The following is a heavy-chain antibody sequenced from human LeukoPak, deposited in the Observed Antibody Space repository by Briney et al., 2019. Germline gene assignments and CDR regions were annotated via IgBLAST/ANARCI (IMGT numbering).Heavy chain of an antibody. CDR1: GGTFSSYA. D-gene: IGHD2-21*02. Sequence: XVKVSCKASGGTFSSYAISWVRQAPGQGLEWMGRIIPLFVTPHSPHKFQRRLTIPTDESTSTAYIELSSLRSEDTAVYYCARGHIVVVTDFDYWGQGTLVTVSS. J-gene: IGHJ4*02. CDR3: ARGHIVVVTDFDY. CDR2: IIPLFVTP. V-gene: IGHV1-69*05.